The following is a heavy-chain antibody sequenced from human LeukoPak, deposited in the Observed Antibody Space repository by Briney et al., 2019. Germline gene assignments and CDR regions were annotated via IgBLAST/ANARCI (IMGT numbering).Heavy chain of an antibody. CDR3: ARGVFGVVIIGDYFALDY. D-gene: IGHD3-3*01. J-gene: IGHJ4*02. V-gene: IGHV4-59*01. CDR2: IYYSGST. Sequence: PSETLSLTCTVSGGSISSYYWSWIRQPPGKGLEWIGHIYYSGSTNYNPSLKSRVTISVDTSKNQFSLKLSSVTAADTAVYYCARGVFGVVIIGDYFALDYWGQGTLVTVSS. CDR1: GGSISSYY.